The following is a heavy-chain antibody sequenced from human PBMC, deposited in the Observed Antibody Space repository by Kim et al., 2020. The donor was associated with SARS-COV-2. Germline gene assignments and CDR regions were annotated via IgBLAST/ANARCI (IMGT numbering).Heavy chain of an antibody. CDR2: GGSST. V-gene: IGHV3-74*01. J-gene: IGHJ4*02. D-gene: IGHD7-27*01. CDR3: ANNWGLDF. Sequence: GGSSTRYADSVPGRFTIARDNAKDTLYLQMNSRRAEDTAVYYCANNWGLDFWGQGTLVTVSS.